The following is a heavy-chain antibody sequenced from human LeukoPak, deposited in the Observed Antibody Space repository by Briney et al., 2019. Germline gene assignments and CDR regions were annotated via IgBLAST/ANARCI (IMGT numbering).Heavy chain of an antibody. D-gene: IGHD3-10*01. CDR1: GFTFTSYG. V-gene: IGHV1-2*02. Sequence: ASVKVSCKASGFTFTSYGISWVRQAPGQGLEWMGWINPNSGGTNYAQKFQGRVTMTRDTSISTAYMELSRLRSDDTAVYYCARGRITMVRGVPMLDYWGQGTLVTVSS. CDR3: ARGRITMVRGVPMLDY. CDR2: INPNSGGT. J-gene: IGHJ4*02.